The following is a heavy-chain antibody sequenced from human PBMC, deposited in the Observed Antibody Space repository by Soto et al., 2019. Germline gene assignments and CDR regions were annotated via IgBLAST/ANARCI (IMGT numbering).Heavy chain of an antibody. Sequence: LSLTCAVYGGSFSGYYWSWIRQPPGKGLEWIGEINHSGSTNYNPSLKSRVTISVDTSKNQFSLKLSSVTAADTAVYYCARGVRLLYYYYGMDVWGQGTTVTVSS. V-gene: IGHV4-34*01. CDR3: ARGVRLLYYYYGMDV. CDR1: GGSFSGYY. J-gene: IGHJ6*02. D-gene: IGHD2-21*01. CDR2: INHSGST.